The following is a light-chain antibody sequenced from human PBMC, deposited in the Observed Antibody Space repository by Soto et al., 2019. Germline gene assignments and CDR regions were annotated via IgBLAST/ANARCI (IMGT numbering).Light chain of an antibody. CDR3: QQSYSTPFT. Sequence: DIQMTQSPSSLSASVGYRVTITCRSSQSISSYLNWYQQKPGKAPKLLIYAASSLQSGVPSRFSGSGSGTDFTLTISSLQHEDFATYYCQQSYSTPFTFGHGTKVDIK. CDR1: QSISSY. CDR2: AAS. J-gene: IGKJ3*01. V-gene: IGKV1-39*01.